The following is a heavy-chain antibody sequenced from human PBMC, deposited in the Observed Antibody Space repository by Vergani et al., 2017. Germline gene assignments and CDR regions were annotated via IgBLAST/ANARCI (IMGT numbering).Heavy chain of an antibody. V-gene: IGHV4-34*01. CDR1: GGSFSGYY. D-gene: IGHD1-26*01. Sequence: QLQLQESGPGLVKPSETLSLTCTVYGGSFSGYYWSWIRQPPGKGLEWIGEINHSGSTNYNPSLKSRVTISVDTSKNQFSLKLSSVTAADTAVYYCARGIVGAPLYYFDYWGQGTLVTVSS. CDR3: ARGIVGAPLYYFDY. J-gene: IGHJ4*02. CDR2: INHSGST.